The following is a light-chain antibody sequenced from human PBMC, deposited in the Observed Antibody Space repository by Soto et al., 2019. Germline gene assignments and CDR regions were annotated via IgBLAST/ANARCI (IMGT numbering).Light chain of an antibody. J-gene: IGLJ2*01. CDR1: SGHSSYA. Sequence: QPVLTQSPSASASLGASVKLTCTLSSGHSSYAIAWHQQQPEKGPRYLMKLNSDGSHSKGDGIPDRFSGSSSGAERYLTISSLQSEDEADSYRQTWGTGPHVVFGGGTKLTVL. V-gene: IGLV4-69*01. CDR3: QTWGTGPHVV. CDR2: LNSDGSH.